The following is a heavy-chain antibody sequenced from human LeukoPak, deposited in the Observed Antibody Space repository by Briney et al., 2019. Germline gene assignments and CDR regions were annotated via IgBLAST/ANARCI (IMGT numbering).Heavy chain of an antibody. D-gene: IGHD3-22*01. CDR1: GGSISSSSHY. V-gene: IGHV4-39*01. CDR3: ARLDYYDSSDY. Sequence: PSETLSLTCTVSGGSISSSSHYWGWIRQPPGKGLEWIGSIYYSGSTYYNPSLKSRVTISADTSKNQFSLKLSSVTAADTAVYYCARLDYYDSSDYWGQGTLVTVSS. CDR2: IYYSGST. J-gene: IGHJ4*02.